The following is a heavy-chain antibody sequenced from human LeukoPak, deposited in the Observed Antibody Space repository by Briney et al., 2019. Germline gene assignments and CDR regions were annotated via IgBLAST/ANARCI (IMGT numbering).Heavy chain of an antibody. V-gene: IGHV1-2*06. Sequence: ASVKVSCKASGYTFSDFYLHWVRQAPGQGFEWMGRINPNSGGTNYAQKFQGRVTTTSDTSISTVYMEMSSLRSDDAAVYYCARATTGRYFDFWGQGTLVAVSS. CDR3: ARATTGRYFDF. CDR1: GYTFSDFY. J-gene: IGHJ4*02. CDR2: INPNSGGT. D-gene: IGHD5-12*01.